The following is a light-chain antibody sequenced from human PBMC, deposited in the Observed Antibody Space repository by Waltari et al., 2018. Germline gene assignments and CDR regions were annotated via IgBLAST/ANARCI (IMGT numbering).Light chain of an antibody. CDR1: QSVSSN. V-gene: IGKV3-15*01. CDR3: QQYNNWPPLT. CDR2: DSS. Sequence: EIVMTQSPATLSVSPGERVTLSCRASQSVSSNLAWYQQTPGQAPRLLLYDSSTRATGTAARFSGSGSGTEFTLTITGLQSEDFALYYCQQYNNWPPLTFGGGTKVEIK. J-gene: IGKJ4*01.